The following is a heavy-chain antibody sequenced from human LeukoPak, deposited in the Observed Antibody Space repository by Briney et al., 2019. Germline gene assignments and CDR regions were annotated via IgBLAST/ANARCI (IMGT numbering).Heavy chain of an antibody. J-gene: IGHJ4*02. CDR1: GYTFTSHD. D-gene: IGHD5-18*01. CDR2: MNPNSGGT. V-gene: IGHV1-8*01. CDR3: ARARSYGLDY. Sequence: ASVKVSCKASGYTFTSHDINWVRQATGQGLEWMGGMNPNSGGTDYAQKFQGRVTITRSTSISTVYMELSSLRSEDTAVYYCARARSYGLDYWGQGTLVTVSS.